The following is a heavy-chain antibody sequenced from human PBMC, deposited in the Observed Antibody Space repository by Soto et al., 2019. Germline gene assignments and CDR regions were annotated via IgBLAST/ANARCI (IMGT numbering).Heavy chain of an antibody. CDR1: GGSISSYY. CDR3: ARQSYDFWSGYYTEGNWFDP. V-gene: IGHV4-59*08. Sequence: QVQLQESGPGLVKPSETLSLTCTVSGGSISSYYWSWIRQPPGKGLEWIGYIYYSGSTNYNPSLKSRVTISVDTSKNLFSLKLSSVTAADTAVYYCARQSYDFWSGYYTEGNWFDPWGQGTLVTVSS. D-gene: IGHD3-3*01. CDR2: IYYSGST. J-gene: IGHJ5*02.